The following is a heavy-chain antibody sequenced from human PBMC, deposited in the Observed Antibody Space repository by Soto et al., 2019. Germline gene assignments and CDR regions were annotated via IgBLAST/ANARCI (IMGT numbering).Heavy chain of an antibody. CDR2: VYYSGNT. V-gene: IGHV4-39*01. CDR1: GVSISSISSY. D-gene: IGHD3-22*01. Sequence: SETLSLTCTVSGVSISSISSYWGWIRQPPGKGLEWIGDVYYSGNTYYNPSLKSRVTIFVDTSKNQFSLKLSSVTAADTAVYYCARRVPDRSGYYYSDYWGQGTLVTVSS. J-gene: IGHJ4*02. CDR3: ARRVPDRSGYYYSDY.